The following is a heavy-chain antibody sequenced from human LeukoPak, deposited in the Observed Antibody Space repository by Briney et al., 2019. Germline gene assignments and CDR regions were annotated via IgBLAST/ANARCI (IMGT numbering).Heavy chain of an antibody. D-gene: IGHD3-9*01. J-gene: IGHJ4*02. CDR1: GGSISSGGYY. V-gene: IGHV4-31*03. Sequence: SETLSLTCTVSGGSISSGGYYWSWIRRHPGKGLEWIGYIYYSGSTYYNPSLKSRVTISVDTSKNQFSLKLSSVTAADTAVYYCARGGNYDILTGYLVPFDYWGQGTLVTVSS. CDR2: IYYSGST. CDR3: ARGGNYDILTGYLVPFDY.